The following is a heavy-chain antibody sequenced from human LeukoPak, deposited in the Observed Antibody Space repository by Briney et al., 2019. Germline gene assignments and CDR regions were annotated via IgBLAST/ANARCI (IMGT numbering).Heavy chain of an antibody. CDR1: GFTFSSYT. CDR2: LSGSGHST. V-gene: IGHV3-23*01. D-gene: IGHD3-22*01. Sequence: PGGPLRLSCAASGFTFSSYTMNWVRQAPGKGLEWVSSLSGSGHSTYYADSVKGRFTISRDNSKNTLYLQMNSLRVEDTAVYYCAKDTQHYYDDSGYIDFWGQGTLVTVSS. J-gene: IGHJ4*02. CDR3: AKDTQHYYDDSGYIDF.